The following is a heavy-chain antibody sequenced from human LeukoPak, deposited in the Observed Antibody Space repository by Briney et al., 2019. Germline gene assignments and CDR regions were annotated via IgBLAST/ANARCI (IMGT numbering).Heavy chain of an antibody. CDR1: GYTFTGYY. J-gene: IGHJ6*03. D-gene: IGHD3-22*01. CDR2: INPNSGGT. V-gene: IGHV1-2*02. Sequence: ASVKVSCKASGYTFTGYYMHWVRQAPGQGLEWMGWINPNSGGTNYAQKFQGRVTMTRDTSISTAYMELSRLRSDDTAVYYCARGYYYDSSGYYPRMDVWGKGITVTVSS. CDR3: ARGYYYDSSGYYPRMDV.